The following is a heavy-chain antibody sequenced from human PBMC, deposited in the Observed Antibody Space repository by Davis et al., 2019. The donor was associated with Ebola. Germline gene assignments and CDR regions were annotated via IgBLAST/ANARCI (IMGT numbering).Heavy chain of an antibody. CDR2: IYYSGST. D-gene: IGHD7-27*01. J-gene: IGHJ3*02. CDR3: AREPTWVDAFDI. Sequence: PSETLSLTCTVSGGSIRSGDYYWSWIRQPPGKGLEWIGYIYYSGSTYYNPSLKSRVTISVDTSKNQFSLKLSSVTAADTAVYYCAREPTWVDAFDIWGQGTMVTVSS. CDR1: GGSIRSGDYY. V-gene: IGHV4-30-4*08.